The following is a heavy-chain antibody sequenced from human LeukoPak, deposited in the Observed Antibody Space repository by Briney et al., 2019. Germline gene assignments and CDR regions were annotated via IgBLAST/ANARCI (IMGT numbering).Heavy chain of an antibody. CDR2: ISSSGKYV. Sequence: PGGSLRLSCAASGFSFTKYWMNWVRQAPGKGLEWVSSISSSGKYVYYGDSVKGRFTLSRDDAKNELYLQMNSLRAEDTALYYCARDRYGSSVGGMDVWGQGTTVTVSS. CDR1: GFSFTKYW. D-gene: IGHD6-6*01. V-gene: IGHV3-21*06. J-gene: IGHJ6*02. CDR3: ARDRYGSSVGGMDV.